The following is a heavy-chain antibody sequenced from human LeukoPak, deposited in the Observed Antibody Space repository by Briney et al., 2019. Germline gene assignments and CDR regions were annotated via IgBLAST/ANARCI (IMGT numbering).Heavy chain of an antibody. J-gene: IGHJ4*02. Sequence: SETLSLTCTVSGYSISSGYYWGWVRQPPGKGLEWVGIVYHAGTTYYNPSLKSRVTISVDTSKNQFSLKLSSVTAADTAVYYCARGDYGDYFDYWGQGALVTVSS. CDR2: VYHAGTT. CDR3: ARGDYGDYFDY. V-gene: IGHV4-38-2*02. CDR1: GYSISSGYY. D-gene: IGHD4-17*01.